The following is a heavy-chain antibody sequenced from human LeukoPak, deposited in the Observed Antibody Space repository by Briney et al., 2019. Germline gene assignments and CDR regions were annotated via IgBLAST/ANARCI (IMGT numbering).Heavy chain of an antibody. Sequence: SETLSLICTVSGRSISDHYWTWIRLPPGKGLEWIGYIYHSGYTNYNPSLNGRVSISGDTSRNQLSLRLSSVTAADTAVYYCARLSPYREWFDPGGQGTLVTVSS. CDR3: ARLSPYREWFDP. CDR2: IYHSGYT. J-gene: IGHJ5*02. CDR1: GRSISDHY. V-gene: IGHV4-59*08. D-gene: IGHD1-14*01.